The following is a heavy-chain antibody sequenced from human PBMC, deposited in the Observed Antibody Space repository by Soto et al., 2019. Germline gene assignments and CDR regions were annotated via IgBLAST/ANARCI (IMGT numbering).Heavy chain of an antibody. CDR3: ARWDSDYDFWSGGFDY. V-gene: IGHV4-59*01. J-gene: IGHJ4*02. D-gene: IGHD3-3*01. Sequence: ETLSLTCTVSGGSISSYYWSWIRQPPGKGLEWIGYIYYSGSTNYNPSLKSRVTISVDTSKNQFSLKLSSVTAADTAVYYCARWDSDYDFWSGGFDYWGQGTLVTVSS. CDR1: GGSISSYY. CDR2: IYYSGST.